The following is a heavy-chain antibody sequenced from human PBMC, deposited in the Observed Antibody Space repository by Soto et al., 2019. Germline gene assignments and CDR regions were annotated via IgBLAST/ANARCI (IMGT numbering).Heavy chain of an antibody. D-gene: IGHD3-10*01. Sequence: EALLEESGGGLVQPGGSLRLLCAASGFSFGSENMNWVRQAPGKGLEWIAYINSDSGIIYYADSVKGRFTISRDNAHNSLYLQMNSLTDDDTAVYYCAKCAGWFEGDSFNVWGHGTMVTVSS. J-gene: IGHJ3*01. CDR3: AKCAGWFEGDSFNV. CDR1: GFSFGSEN. CDR2: INSDSGII. V-gene: IGHV3-48*02.